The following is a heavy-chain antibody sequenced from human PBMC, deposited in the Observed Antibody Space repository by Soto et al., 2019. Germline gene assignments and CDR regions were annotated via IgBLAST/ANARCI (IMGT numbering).Heavy chain of an antibody. Sequence: GGSLRLSCAASGFTFSSYGMHWVRQAPGKGLEWVAVIWYDGSNKYYADSVKGRFTISRDNSKNTLYLQMNSLRAEDTAVYYCARDSAYCSSTSCYYYYGMDVWGQGTTVTVSS. J-gene: IGHJ6*02. CDR2: IWYDGSNK. V-gene: IGHV3-33*01. CDR1: GFTFSSYG. D-gene: IGHD2-2*01. CDR3: ARDSAYCSSTSCYYYYGMDV.